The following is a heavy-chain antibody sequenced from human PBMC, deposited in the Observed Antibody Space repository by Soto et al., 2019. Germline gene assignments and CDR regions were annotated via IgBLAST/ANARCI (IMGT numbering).Heavy chain of an antibody. Sequence: GASVKVSCKASGYTFTSYGISWVRQAPGQGLEWMGWISAYNGNTNYAQKLQGRVTMTTDTSTSTAYMELRSLRSDDTAVYYCATEARHGYRMSALDIWGQGTMVTVSS. D-gene: IGHD6-25*01. V-gene: IGHV1-18*04. CDR1: GYTFTSYG. CDR3: ATEARHGYRMSALDI. J-gene: IGHJ3*02. CDR2: ISAYNGNT.